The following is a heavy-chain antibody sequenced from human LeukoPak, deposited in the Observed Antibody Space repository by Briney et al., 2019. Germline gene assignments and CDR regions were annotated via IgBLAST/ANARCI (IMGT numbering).Heavy chain of an antibody. Sequence: PSETLSLTCTVSGGSISSSSYYWGWIRQPPGKGLEWIVEINHSGSTNYNPSLKSRVTISVDTSKNQFSLKLSSVTAADTAVYYCARGVRERGYSYGASRTLYFDYWGQGTLVTVSS. CDR3: ARGVRERGYSYGASRTLYFDY. D-gene: IGHD5-18*01. J-gene: IGHJ4*02. CDR2: INHSGST. V-gene: IGHV4-39*07. CDR1: GGSISSSSYY.